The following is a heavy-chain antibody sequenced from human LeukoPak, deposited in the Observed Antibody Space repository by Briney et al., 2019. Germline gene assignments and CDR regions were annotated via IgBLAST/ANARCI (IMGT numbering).Heavy chain of an antibody. V-gene: IGHV3-21*01. D-gene: IGHD2-2*01. J-gene: IGHJ4*02. CDR1: GFTFSSYG. Sequence: GGSLRLSCAASGFTFSSYGMSWVRQAPGKGLEWVSSISSDNNHIFYAESLKGRFTISRDNAKNSLSLQMNSLRAEDTAVYYCARLSCISSSCYAGDYWGQGTLVTVSS. CDR3: ARLSCISSSCYAGDY. CDR2: ISSDNNHI.